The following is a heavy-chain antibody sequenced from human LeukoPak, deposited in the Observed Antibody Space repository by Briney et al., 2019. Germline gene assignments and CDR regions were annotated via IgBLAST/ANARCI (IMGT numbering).Heavy chain of an antibody. CDR1: GFSFSSYS. D-gene: IGHD3-10*01. V-gene: IGHV3-30-3*01. CDR3: ARGRTTETYYYGSGVPLDS. CDR2: ISDDGSDT. Sequence: PGGSLRLSCAASGFSFSSYSMHWVCQAPGRGREGVAVISDDGSDTYYAKSVKGRFTISRDNSKNTLYLQMNSLTTEDTAVYHCARGRTTETYYYGSGVPLDSWGQGTLVTVSS. J-gene: IGHJ4*02.